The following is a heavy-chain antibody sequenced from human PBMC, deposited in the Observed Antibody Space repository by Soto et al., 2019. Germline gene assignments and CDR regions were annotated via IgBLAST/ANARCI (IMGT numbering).Heavy chain of an antibody. CDR1: GGSFSGYY. CDR3: ARDPRLRYFDWLSSSNWFDP. CDR2: INHSGST. Sequence: SETLSLTCAVYGGSFSGYYWSWIRQPPGKGLEWIGEINHSGSTNYNPSLESRVTISVDTSKNQFSLKLSSVTAADTAVYYCARDPRLRYFDWLSSSNWFDPWGQGTLVTVSS. D-gene: IGHD3-9*01. V-gene: IGHV4-34*01. J-gene: IGHJ5*02.